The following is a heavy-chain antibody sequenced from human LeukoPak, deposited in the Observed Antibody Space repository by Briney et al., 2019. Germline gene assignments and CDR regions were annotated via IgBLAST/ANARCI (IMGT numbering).Heavy chain of an antibody. D-gene: IGHD2-2*01. J-gene: IGHJ5*02. CDR2: MNPNSGNT. Sequence: GASVKVSCKASGCTFTSNDINWVRQATGQGLEWMGWMNPNSGNTGYAQKFQGRLTMTRNTSISTAYMELSSLRSDDTAVYYCARGPSFSSMSCPYWIDPWGQGTLVTVSS. V-gene: IGHV1-8*01. CDR3: ARGPSFSSMSCPYWIDP. CDR1: GCTFTSND.